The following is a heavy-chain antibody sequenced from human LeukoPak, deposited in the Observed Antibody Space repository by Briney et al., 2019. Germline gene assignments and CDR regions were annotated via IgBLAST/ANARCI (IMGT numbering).Heavy chain of an antibody. CDR3: ARGGPYRNYYGSGSPKRGWFDP. Sequence: SETLSLTCAVYGGSFSGYYWSWTRQPPGKGLEWIGEINHSGSTNYNPSLKSRVTISVDTSKNQFSLKLSSVTAADTAVYYCARGGPYRNYYGSGSPKRGWFDPWGQGTLVTVSS. CDR2: INHSGST. D-gene: IGHD3-10*01. CDR1: GGSFSGYY. J-gene: IGHJ5*02. V-gene: IGHV4-34*01.